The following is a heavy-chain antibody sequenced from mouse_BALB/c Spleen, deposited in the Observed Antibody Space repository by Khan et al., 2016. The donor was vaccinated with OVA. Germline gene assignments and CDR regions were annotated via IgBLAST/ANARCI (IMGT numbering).Heavy chain of an antibody. D-gene: IGHD1-1*01. CDR1: GYSITTDYA. V-gene: IGHV3-2*02. J-gene: IGHJ2*01. Sequence: EVQLQESGPGLVKPSQSLSLTCTVTGYSITTDYAWNWIRQFPGNKLEWMGFISYSGNTKYNPSLKSRISISRETSTNQFFLKLKSVTTEDTTRYYCARVYGGDFDYWGQGTTLTVSS. CDR3: ARVYGGDFDY. CDR2: ISYSGNT.